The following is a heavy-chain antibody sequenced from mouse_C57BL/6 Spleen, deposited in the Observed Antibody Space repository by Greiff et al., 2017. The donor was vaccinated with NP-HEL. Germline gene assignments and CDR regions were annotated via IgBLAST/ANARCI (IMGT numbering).Heavy chain of an antibody. D-gene: IGHD1-1*01. CDR2: IDPSDSYT. V-gene: IGHV1-59*01. Sequence: QVQLQQSGAELVRPGTSVKLSCKASGYTFTSYWMHWVKQRPGQGLEWIGVIDPSDSYTNYNQKFKGKATLTVDTSSSTAYMQLSSLTSEDSAVYYCASYYYGSSYYFDYWGQGTTLTVSS. CDR3: ASYYYGSSYYFDY. CDR1: GYTFTSYW. J-gene: IGHJ2*01.